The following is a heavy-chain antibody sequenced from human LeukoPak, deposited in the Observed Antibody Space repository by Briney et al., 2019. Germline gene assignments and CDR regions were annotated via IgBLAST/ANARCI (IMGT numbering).Heavy chain of an antibody. CDR1: GGSYEDYY. Sequence: SETLSLTCDVSGGSYEDYYCSWIRQPPGKGLEWIGEIHPHGIFYYNSSLMSRVTISIDTSKSQFSLRLTSVTAADTAIYYCSRGRDRSKAGDHWGQGSLVTVSS. CDR3: SRGRDRSKAGDH. J-gene: IGHJ4*02. D-gene: IGHD5-24*01. CDR2: IHPHGIF. V-gene: IGHV4-34*01.